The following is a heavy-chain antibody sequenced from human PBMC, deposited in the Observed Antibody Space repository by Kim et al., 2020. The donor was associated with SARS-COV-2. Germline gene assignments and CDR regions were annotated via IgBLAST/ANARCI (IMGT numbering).Heavy chain of an antibody. CDR1: GGSFSGYY. CDR2: INHSGST. V-gene: IGHV4-34*01. D-gene: IGHD3-9*01. CDR3: AVGTGYHF. J-gene: IGHJ4*02. Sequence: SETLSLTCAVYGGSFSGYYWSWIRQPPGKGLEWIGEINHSGSTNYNPSLKSRVTISVDTSKNQFSLKLSSVTAADTAVYYCAVGTGYHFWGQGTLVTVSS.